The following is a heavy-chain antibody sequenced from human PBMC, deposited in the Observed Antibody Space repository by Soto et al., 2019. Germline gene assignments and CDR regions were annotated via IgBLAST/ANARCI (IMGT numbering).Heavy chain of an antibody. CDR2: ITPFSGDV. CDR3: AGGGAGSGPFTWELPDH. J-gene: IGHJ4*02. D-gene: IGHD1-26*01. V-gene: IGHV1-45*02. Sequence: SVKVSCKALGNTFTYRYLHWVLQAPGEALEWMGWITPFSGDVHYAQKFRERVTITRDRSINTAYMQMSSLRSEDTAMYFCAGGGAGSGPFTWELPDHWGQGTLVTVSS. CDR1: GNTFTYRY.